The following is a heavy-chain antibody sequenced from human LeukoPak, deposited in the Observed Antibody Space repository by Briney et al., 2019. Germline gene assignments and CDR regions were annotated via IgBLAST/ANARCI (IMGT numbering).Heavy chain of an antibody. J-gene: IGHJ4*02. CDR2: INHSGST. D-gene: IGHD3-22*01. CDR1: GGSFSGYY. CDR3: ARVIKGFDY. V-gene: IGHV4-34*01. Sequence: SETLSLTCAVHGGSFSGYYWSWIRQPPGKGLEWIGEINHSGSTNYNPSLKSRVTISVDTSKNQFSLKLSSVTAADTAVYYCARVIKGFDYWGQGTLVTVSS.